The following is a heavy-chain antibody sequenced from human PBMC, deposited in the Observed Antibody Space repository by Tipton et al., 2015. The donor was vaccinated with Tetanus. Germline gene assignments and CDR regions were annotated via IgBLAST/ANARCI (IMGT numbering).Heavy chain of an antibody. CDR1: GFTFSSYG. V-gene: IGHV3-30*18. CDR2: ISYDGSNR. Sequence: QVQLVQSGGGVVQPGGSLRLTCAASGFTFSSYGMHWVRQARGKGLEWVAVISYDGSNRYYADAVKGRFTIFRDNDKNTLSLQMDSLRAEDTAVYYCAKDYDFWVAGRTYSLDYWGQGVVVTVSS. D-gene: IGHD3-3*01. CDR3: AKDYDFWVAGRTYSLDY. J-gene: IGHJ4*02.